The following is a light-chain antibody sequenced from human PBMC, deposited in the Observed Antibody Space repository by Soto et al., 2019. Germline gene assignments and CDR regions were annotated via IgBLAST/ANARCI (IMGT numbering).Light chain of an antibody. CDR3: SSYTTTYTPIYV. CDR1: SSDIGGYNY. CDR2: EVS. V-gene: IGLV2-14*01. Sequence: QSALTQPASVSGSPGQSITISCTGTSSDIGGYNYVSWYQQHPGKAPKLMIYEVSNRPSGVSNRFSGSKSGNTASLTISGLQAEDQADYYCSSYTTTYTPIYVSGNGTKVT. J-gene: IGLJ1*01.